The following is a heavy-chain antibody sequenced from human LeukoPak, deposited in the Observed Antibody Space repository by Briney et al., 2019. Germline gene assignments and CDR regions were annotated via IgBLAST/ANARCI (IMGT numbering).Heavy chain of an antibody. D-gene: IGHD2-2*01. Sequence: SETLSLTCTVSGGSITSYYWSWIRQPAGKGLEWIGRTYSSGNTNYNPSLKSRVTMSVDTSKNQFSLKLSSVTAADTAVYYCARRYCSSTTCYGYFDYWGQGTLVTVSS. CDR1: GGSITSYY. CDR3: ARRYCSSTTCYGYFDY. CDR2: TYSSGNT. J-gene: IGHJ4*02. V-gene: IGHV4-4*07.